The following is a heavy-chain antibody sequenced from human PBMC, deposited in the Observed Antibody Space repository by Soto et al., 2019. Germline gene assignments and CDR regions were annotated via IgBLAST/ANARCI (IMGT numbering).Heavy chain of an antibody. CDR2: INPSGGST. J-gene: IGHJ4*02. CDR1: GYSDTTYG. CDR3: ASEGSNSSSQDY. Sequence: ASVKVSCKASGYSDTTYGFNWVRQAPGQGLEWMGIINPSGGSTSYAQKFQGRVTMTRDTSTGTVYMELSSLRSEDTAVYYCASEGSNSSSQDYWGQGTLVTVSS. D-gene: IGHD6-13*01. V-gene: IGHV1-46*01.